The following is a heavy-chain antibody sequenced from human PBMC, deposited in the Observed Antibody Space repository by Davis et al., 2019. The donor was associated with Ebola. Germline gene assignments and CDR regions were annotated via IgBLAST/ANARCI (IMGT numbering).Heavy chain of an antibody. CDR2: INHSGRT. Sequence: SETLSLTCAVYGGSFSGYYWSWIRQPPGKGLEWIGEINHSGRTNYNPSLKSRVTMSVDTSKNQFSLKLSSVTAADTAVYYCARESVASGSYFDYWGQGTLVTVSS. CDR3: ARESVASGSYFDY. D-gene: IGHD1-26*01. CDR1: GGSFSGYY. J-gene: IGHJ4*02. V-gene: IGHV4-34*01.